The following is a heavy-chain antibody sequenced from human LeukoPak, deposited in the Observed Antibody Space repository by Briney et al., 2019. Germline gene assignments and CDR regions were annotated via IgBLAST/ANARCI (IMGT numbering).Heavy chain of an antibody. D-gene: IGHD2-21*01. CDR2: IIPIFGTA. CDR3: ARSYCGGDCPSGY. CDR1: GGTFSSYA. Sequence: SVKVSXKASGGTFSSYAISWVRQAPGQGLEWMGGIIPIFGTANYAQKFQGRVTITADESTSTAYMELSSLRSEDTAVYYCARSYCGGDCPSGYWGQGTLVTVSS. J-gene: IGHJ4*02. V-gene: IGHV1-69*01.